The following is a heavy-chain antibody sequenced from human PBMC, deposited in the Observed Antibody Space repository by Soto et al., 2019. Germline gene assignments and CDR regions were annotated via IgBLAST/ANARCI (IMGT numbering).Heavy chain of an antibody. CDR3: ASLYDGTSANLDY. J-gene: IGHJ4*02. V-gene: IGHV1-69*02. CDR1: GDSFSRST. CDR2: FIPMLGIA. D-gene: IGHD1-1*01. Sequence: QVQLVQSGAEVKRPGSSVKVSCKASGDSFSRSTFSWVRQAPGQGLDWMGRFIPMLGIANYAQTFQGRVTITADKSTSPAYMALSSLRSDDTAVYYCASLYDGTSANLDYWGQGTLVTVSS.